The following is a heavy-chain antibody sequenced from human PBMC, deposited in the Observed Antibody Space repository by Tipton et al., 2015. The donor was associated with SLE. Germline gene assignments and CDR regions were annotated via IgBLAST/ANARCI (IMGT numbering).Heavy chain of an antibody. CDR1: GGSFSGYY. Sequence: AGLVKPSETLSLTCAVYGGSFSGYYWSWIRQPPGKGLEWIGEINHSGSTNYNPSLKSRVTISVDTSKNQFSLKVSSVTAADTAIYYCARRASSFREGFDQWGQGTQVTVSS. V-gene: IGHV4-34*01. D-gene: IGHD6-6*01. J-gene: IGHJ4*02. CDR2: INHSGST. CDR3: ARRASSFREGFDQ.